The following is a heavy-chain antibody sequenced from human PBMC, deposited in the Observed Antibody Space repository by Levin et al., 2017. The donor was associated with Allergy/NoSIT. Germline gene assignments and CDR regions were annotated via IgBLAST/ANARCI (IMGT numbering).Heavy chain of an antibody. CDR2: ISGSGGST. Sequence: ETLSLTCAASGFTFSSYAMSWVRQAPGKGLEWVSAISGSGGSTYYADSVKGRFTISRDNSKNTLYLQMNSLRAEDTAVYYCAKDRAREATIFYFDYWGQGTLVTVSS. CDR3: AKDRAREATIFYFDY. CDR1: GFTFSSYA. V-gene: IGHV3-23*01. J-gene: IGHJ4*02. D-gene: IGHD3-9*01.